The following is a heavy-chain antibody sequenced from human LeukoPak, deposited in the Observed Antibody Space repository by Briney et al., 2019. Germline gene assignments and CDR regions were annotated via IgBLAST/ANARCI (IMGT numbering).Heavy chain of an antibody. CDR3: ARDLGIAAAVDY. V-gene: IGHV3-66*01. Sequence: GGSLRLSCAASGFTVSSNYMSWVRQAPGKGLEWVSVIYSGGSTDYADSVKGRFTISRDNSKNTLYLQMNSLRAEDTAVYYCARDLGIAAAVDYWGQGTLVTVSS. J-gene: IGHJ4*02. CDR1: GFTVSSNY. D-gene: IGHD6-13*01. CDR2: IYSGGST.